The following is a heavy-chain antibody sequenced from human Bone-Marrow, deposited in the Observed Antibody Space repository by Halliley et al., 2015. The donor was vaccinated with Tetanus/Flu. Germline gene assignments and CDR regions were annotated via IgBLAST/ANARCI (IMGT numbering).Heavy chain of an antibody. CDR1: GGSISSNY. J-gene: IGHJ3*01. V-gene: IGHV4-59*08. Sequence: TLSLTCTVSGGSISSNYWSWIRQPPGKGLEWIAYIHSSGSTNYSPSLKSRVTISMDTSKSQFSLKLTSVSASDTAVYYCARRAYCTSTSCYDAFDLWGQGTMVTVSS. CDR2: IHSSGST. CDR3: ARRAYCTSTSCYDAFDL. D-gene: IGHD2-2*01.